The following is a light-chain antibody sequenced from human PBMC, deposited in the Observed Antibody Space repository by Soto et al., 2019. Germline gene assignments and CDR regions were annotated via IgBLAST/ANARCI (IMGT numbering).Light chain of an antibody. CDR3: SSHTSSSRYV. Sequence: QSVLTQPASVSGSPGQSITISCTGTSSDVGGYNFVSWYQQHPVKAPKLMIYEVTKRPSGVSNRFSGSKSGNTASLTISGLQAEDEADYFCSSHTSSSRYVFGTGTKLTVL. V-gene: IGLV2-14*01. CDR1: SSDVGGYNF. J-gene: IGLJ1*01. CDR2: EVT.